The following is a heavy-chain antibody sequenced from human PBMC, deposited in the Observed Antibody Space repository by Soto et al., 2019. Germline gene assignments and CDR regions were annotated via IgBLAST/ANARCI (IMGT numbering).Heavy chain of an antibody. V-gene: IGHV3-23*01. Sequence: PGGSLRLSCTASGFTFSSYGMGWVRQAPGKGLQGVSTTRGDGSQTHYTDSVKGRFSISRDNSKNTVYLQMDSLRAEDTAMYFCARDVGLDSGDVFAYWGQGTQVTVSS. CDR3: ARDVGLDSGDVFAY. CDR1: GFTFSSYG. J-gene: IGHJ4*02. D-gene: IGHD4-17*01. CDR2: TRGDGSQT.